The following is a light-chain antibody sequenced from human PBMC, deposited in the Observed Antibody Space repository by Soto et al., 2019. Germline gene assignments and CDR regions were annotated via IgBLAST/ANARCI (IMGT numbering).Light chain of an antibody. V-gene: IGKV3-20*01. CDR3: QQYGSSPPAYT. Sequence: EIELTQSPGTLSLSPGERVTLSCRASQSVSSSYLAWYQQKPGQAPRLLIYGASSRATGIPDRFSGSGSGTDFTLTISRLEPEDFAVYYCQQYGSSPPAYTFGQGTKLEIK. CDR1: QSVSSSY. CDR2: GAS. J-gene: IGKJ2*01.